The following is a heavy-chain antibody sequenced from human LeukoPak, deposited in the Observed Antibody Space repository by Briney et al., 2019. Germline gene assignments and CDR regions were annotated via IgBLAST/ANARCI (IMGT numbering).Heavy chain of an antibody. CDR3: ARDGRGDGVPAENAFAI. D-gene: IGHD3-10*01. Sequence: GGSLRLSCAASGLTVSRNYMNWVRQAPGKGLEWVSVIYSGGSTYYADSVKGRFNISRDNSKNTLYLQINSLRAEDTAVYYCARDGRGDGVPAENAFAIWGQGTMVTVSS. CDR1: GLTVSRNY. CDR2: IYSGGST. V-gene: IGHV3-53*01. J-gene: IGHJ3*02.